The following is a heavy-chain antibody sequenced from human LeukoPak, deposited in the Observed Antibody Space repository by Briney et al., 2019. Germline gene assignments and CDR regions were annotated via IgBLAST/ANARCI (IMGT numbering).Heavy chain of an antibody. CDR3: ATASGGAFDI. V-gene: IGHV4-30-4*02. D-gene: IGHD3-10*01. CDR1: GGSISSGDYY. Sequence: SETLSLTCTVSGGSISSGDYYWSWIRQPPGRGLEWIGYIYYSGSTYYNPSLKSRVTISVDTSKNQFSLKLSSVTAADTAVYYCATASGGAFDIWGQGTMVTVSS. CDR2: IYYSGST. J-gene: IGHJ3*02.